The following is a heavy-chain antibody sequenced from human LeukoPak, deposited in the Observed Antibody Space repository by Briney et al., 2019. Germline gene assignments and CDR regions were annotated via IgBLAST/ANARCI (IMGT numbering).Heavy chain of an antibody. Sequence: PGGSLRLSCAASGFTFSSYGMHWVRQAPGKGLDWVASVAYDGSNENYAESVKGRFTISRDNSKNMLYLQMNSLRAEDTAVYFCARPSGSVTIFGVVDYFDYWGPGTLVTVSS. CDR3: ARPSGSVTIFGVVDYFDY. CDR1: GFTFSSYG. CDR2: VAYDGSNE. D-gene: IGHD3-3*01. J-gene: IGHJ4*02. V-gene: IGHV3-30*19.